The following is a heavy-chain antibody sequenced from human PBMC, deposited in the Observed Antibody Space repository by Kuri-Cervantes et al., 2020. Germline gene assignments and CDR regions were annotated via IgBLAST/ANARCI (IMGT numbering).Heavy chain of an antibody. CDR1: GGSISSSSYY. CDR3: ARAKQWLRSLDY. J-gene: IGHJ4*02. D-gene: IGHD6-19*01. CDR2: MYYSGST. Sequence: SETLSLTCTVSGGSISSSSYYWGWIRQPPGKGLEWIGSMYYSGSTYYNPSLKSRVTISVDTSKNQFSLKPSSVTAADTAVYYCARAKQWLRSLDYWGQGTLVTVSS. V-gene: IGHV4-39*07.